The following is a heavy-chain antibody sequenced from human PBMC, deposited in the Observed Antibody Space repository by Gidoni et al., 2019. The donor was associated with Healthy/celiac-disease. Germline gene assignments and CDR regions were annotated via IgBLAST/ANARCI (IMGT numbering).Heavy chain of an antibody. Sequence: EVQLVESGGGLVQPGGSLRLSCAASGFPVSSNYMSWVRQAPGKGLEWVSVIYSGGSTYYADSVKGRFTISRDNSKNTLYLQMNSLRAEDTAVYYCARTPLGINYYYGMDVWGQGTTVTVSS. CDR3: ARTPLGINYYYGMDV. V-gene: IGHV3-66*01. J-gene: IGHJ6*02. CDR2: IYSGGST. D-gene: IGHD7-27*01. CDR1: GFPVSSNY.